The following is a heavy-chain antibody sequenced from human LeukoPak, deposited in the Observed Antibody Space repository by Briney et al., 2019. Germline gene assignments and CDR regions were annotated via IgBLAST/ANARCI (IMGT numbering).Heavy chain of an antibody. CDR2: ISSSGSTI. V-gene: IGHV3-11*04. Sequence: GGSLRLSCAASGFTFSDYYMSWIRQAPGKGLEWIPYISSSGSTIYYADSVKGRFTISRDNSKNTLYLQMNSLRAEDTAVYYCASTVDTVMASDAFDIWGQGTMVTVSS. D-gene: IGHD5-18*01. CDR1: GFTFSDYY. J-gene: IGHJ3*02. CDR3: ASTVDTVMASDAFDI.